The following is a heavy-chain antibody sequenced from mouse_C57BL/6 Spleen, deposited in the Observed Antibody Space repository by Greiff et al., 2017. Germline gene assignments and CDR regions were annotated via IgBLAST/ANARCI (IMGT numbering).Heavy chain of an antibody. CDR3: AREEAYDRGFAY. J-gene: IGHJ3*01. V-gene: IGHV1-26*01. CDR2: INPNNGGT. CDR1: GYTFTDYY. D-gene: IGHD2-3*01. Sequence: VQLQQSGPELVKPGASVKISCKASGYTFTDYYMNWVKQSHGKSLEWIGDINPNNGGTSYNQKFKGKATLTVDKSSSTAYMELSSLTSEDSAVYYCAREEAYDRGFAYWGQGTLVTVSA.